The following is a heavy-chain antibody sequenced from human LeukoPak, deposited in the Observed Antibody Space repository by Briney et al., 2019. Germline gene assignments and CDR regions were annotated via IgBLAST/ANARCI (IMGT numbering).Heavy chain of an antibody. D-gene: IGHD1-26*01. CDR3: AREDSGSYWPIDY. V-gene: IGHV3-7*03. CDR2: IKQGGSEK. Sequence: GESLRLSCAASGFTFSSYWMSWVRQAPGKGLEWVVNIKQGGSEKYYVDSVKGRFTISRDNAKNSLYLQMNSLRAEDTAVYYCAREDSGSYWPIDYWGQGTLVTVSS. CDR1: GFTFSSYW. J-gene: IGHJ4*02.